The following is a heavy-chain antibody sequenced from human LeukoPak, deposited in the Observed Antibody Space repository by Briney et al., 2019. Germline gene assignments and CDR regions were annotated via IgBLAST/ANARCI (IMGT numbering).Heavy chain of an antibody. Sequence: ASVTVSFKASGYTFTDYYMHWVRQAPGQGKEWMGWINPNSGGTNYAQSFQGRVTMTRDTSISTAYMELSRLRSDATAVYYCARDLRGYSGYYFDYWGQGTLVTVSS. D-gene: IGHD5-12*01. V-gene: IGHV1-2*02. CDR1: GYTFTDYY. CDR3: ARDLRGYSGYYFDY. CDR2: INPNSGGT. J-gene: IGHJ4*02.